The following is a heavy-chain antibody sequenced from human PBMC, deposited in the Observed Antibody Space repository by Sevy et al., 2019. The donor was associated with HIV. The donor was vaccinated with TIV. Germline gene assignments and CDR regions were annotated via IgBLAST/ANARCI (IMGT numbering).Heavy chain of an antibody. J-gene: IGHJ5*02. Sequence: ASVKVSCMVSGYTLSKLSMHWVRQAPGKGPEWMGGFDPEDGETIYAQKFQGRVTMTEDTSTDTAYMELSSLRSDDTAVYYCARRIYYDSSAYYWWFDPWGQGTLVTVSS. CDR1: GYTLSKLS. D-gene: IGHD3-22*01. CDR2: FDPEDGET. V-gene: IGHV1-24*01. CDR3: ARRIYYDSSAYYWWFDP.